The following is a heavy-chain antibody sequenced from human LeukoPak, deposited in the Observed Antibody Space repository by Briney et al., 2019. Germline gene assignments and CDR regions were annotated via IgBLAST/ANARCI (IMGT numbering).Heavy chain of an antibody. CDR2: INSNSGAR. Sequence: GASVKVSCKASGYTFSGYYMHWVRQAAGPGLESMGWINSNSGARNYTPKFQGRATFSRDNSISTAHMELSSLRSDDTAIYYCARGRGGATTGFDHWGQGTLVTVSS. CDR3: ARGRGGATTGFDH. D-gene: IGHD1-26*01. V-gene: IGHV1-2*02. J-gene: IGHJ4*02. CDR1: GYTFSGYY.